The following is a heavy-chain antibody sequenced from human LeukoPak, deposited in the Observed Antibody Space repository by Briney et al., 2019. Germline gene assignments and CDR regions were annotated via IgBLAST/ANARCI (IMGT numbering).Heavy chain of an antibody. J-gene: IGHJ4*02. CDR2: ISYSGST. Sequence: SETLSLTCTVSGASISSYYWSWIRQPPGKGLEWIGYISYSGSTNYNPSLKSRVTISADTSKNQVSLTLSFVTAADTAVYYCARHPELYFFDYWGQGTLVTVSS. CDR1: GASISSYY. V-gene: IGHV4-59*08. D-gene: IGHD3-10*01. CDR3: ARHPELYFFDY.